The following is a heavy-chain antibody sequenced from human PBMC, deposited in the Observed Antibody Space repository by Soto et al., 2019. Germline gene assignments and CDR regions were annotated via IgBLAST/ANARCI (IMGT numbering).Heavy chain of an antibody. D-gene: IGHD6-13*01. CDR2: IIPIFGTA. J-gene: IGHJ5*02. V-gene: IGHV1-69*01. CDR1: GGTFSRRA. Sequence: QVQLVQSGAEVRKPGSSVKVSCKASGGTFSRRAISWVRQAPGQGLEWMGGIIPIFGTANYAQKFQGRVTITADESTSTAYMELSSLRSEDTAVYYCARGIAAAGTPIDPWGQGTLVTVSS. CDR3: ARGIAAAGTPIDP.